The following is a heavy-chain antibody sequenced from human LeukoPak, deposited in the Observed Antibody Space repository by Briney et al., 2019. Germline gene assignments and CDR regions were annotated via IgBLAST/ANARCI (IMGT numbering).Heavy chain of an antibody. CDR2: IRTTAEGAKYA. Sequence: GGSLRLSCATSGFSFTDYPINWVRQAPGKGLEWISNIRTTAEGAKYAYYADSVKGRVTISRDDGKNTLYLHMNSLRDDDTAVYYCATDQRYAFDYWGQGILVTVSS. CDR3: ATDQRYAFDY. CDR1: GFSFTDYP. J-gene: IGHJ4*02. D-gene: IGHD3-9*01. V-gene: IGHV3-48*02.